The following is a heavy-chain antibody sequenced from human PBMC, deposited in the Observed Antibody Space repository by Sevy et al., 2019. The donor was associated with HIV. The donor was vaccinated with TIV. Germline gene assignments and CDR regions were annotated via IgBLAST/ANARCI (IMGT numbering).Heavy chain of an antibody. CDR1: GFTFSDYY. Sequence: GGFLRLSCAASGFTFSDYYMSWIRQAPGKGLEWVSYISSSGSTIYYADSVKDRFTISRDNAKNSLYLHMNSLRAEDAAVYYCAKSITMVRGYNWFDPWGQGTLVTVSS. D-gene: IGHD3-10*01. CDR3: AKSITMVRGYNWFDP. J-gene: IGHJ5*02. CDR2: ISSSGSTI. V-gene: IGHV3-11*01.